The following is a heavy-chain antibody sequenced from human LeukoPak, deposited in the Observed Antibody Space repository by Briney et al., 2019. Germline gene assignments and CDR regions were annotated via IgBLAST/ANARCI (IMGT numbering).Heavy chain of an antibody. CDR2: ISSDGSTT. V-gene: IGHV3-74*01. CDR3: ARALTWIESWFDP. J-gene: IGHJ5*02. D-gene: IGHD5-12*01. Sequence: GPLRLSCVASGLTFSRSWMHWVRQAPGKGLMWVSRISSDGSTTYYADSVRGRFTISRDNAQNTLYLEMKGLRVEDTGVYFCARALTWIESWFDPWGQGTLVTVSS. CDR1: GLTFSRSW.